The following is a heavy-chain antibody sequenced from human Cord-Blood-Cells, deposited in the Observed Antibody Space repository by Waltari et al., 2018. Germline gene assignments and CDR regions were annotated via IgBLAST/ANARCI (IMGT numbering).Heavy chain of an antibody. Sequence: EVQLVESGGGLVKPGGSLRLSCAASGFTFSKAWMSWVRQAPGQGLEWVGRIKSKTEGGTTDYAAPVKGRFTISRDDSKNTLYLQMNSLKTEDTAVYYCTTVRSGSYWSDYWGQGTLVTVSS. J-gene: IGHJ4*02. CDR3: TTVRSGSYWSDY. D-gene: IGHD1-26*01. CDR2: IKSKTEGGTT. V-gene: IGHV3-15*01. CDR1: GFTFSKAW.